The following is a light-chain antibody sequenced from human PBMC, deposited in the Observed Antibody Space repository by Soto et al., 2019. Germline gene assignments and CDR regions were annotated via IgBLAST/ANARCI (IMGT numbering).Light chain of an antibody. CDR3: LQHSTYPLT. CDR2: AAS. J-gene: IGKJ1*01. V-gene: IGKV1-17*01. CDR1: QGIRND. Sequence: DIQMTQFPSSLSASVGDRVTITCRASQGIRNDLAWYQQKPGKAPKRLIYAASSLQSGVPSRFSGSGSGTECTLAISSLQPEDFATFYCLQHSTYPLTFGQGTTMEIK.